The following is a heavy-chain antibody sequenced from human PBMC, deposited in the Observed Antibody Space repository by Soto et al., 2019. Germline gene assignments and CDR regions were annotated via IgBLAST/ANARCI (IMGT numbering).Heavy chain of an antibody. J-gene: IGHJ3*01. CDR2: ISYDGSNK. D-gene: IGHD3-3*01. V-gene: IGHV3-30*18. CDR1: GFTFSASG. CDR3: AKSPGGYYSFDF. Sequence: RPSSQPSGFTFSASGLHWVRQAPGKGLEWVAVISYDGSNKYYADSVKGRFTISRDNSKNTLYLQMNSLRAEDTAVYYCAKSPGGYYSFDFWGQGT.